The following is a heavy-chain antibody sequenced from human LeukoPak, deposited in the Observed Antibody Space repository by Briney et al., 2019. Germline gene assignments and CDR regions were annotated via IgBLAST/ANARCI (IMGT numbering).Heavy chain of an antibody. D-gene: IGHD1-26*01. V-gene: IGHV3-9*01. J-gene: IGHJ3*02. CDR2: ISWNSGSI. CDR1: GFTFDDYA. CDR3: AKDSSSGSGDAFDI. Sequence: GRSLRLSCAASGFTFDDYAMHWVRQAPGKGLEWVSGISWNSGSIGYADSVKGRFTISRDNAKNSLYLQMNSLRAEDTALYYCAKDSSSGSGDAFDIWGQGTMVTVSS.